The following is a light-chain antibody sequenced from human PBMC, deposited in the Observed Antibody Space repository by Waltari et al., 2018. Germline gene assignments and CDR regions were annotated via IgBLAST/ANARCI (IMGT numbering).Light chain of an antibody. CDR2: DVV. V-gene: IGLV2-14*03. CDR1: SSDVGGDDC. Sequence: QSVLTQPASVSGSPGQSITISCTGASSDVGGDDCVSWYQQSPAKAPKLIISDVVKRPSGVSTRFSASKSDNTASLTISGLQAEDEGDYYCCSYKRGTTWVFGGGTALTVL. J-gene: IGLJ3*02. CDR3: CSYKRGTTWV.